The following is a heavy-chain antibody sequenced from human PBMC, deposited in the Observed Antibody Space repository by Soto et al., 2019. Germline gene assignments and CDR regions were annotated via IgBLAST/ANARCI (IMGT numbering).Heavy chain of an antibody. Sequence: QVQLVQSGAEVKKPGASVKVSCKASGYTFTDYYIHWVRQAPGQGLEWMGWINPKSGGTNYTQKFQCWVTMTRDTSISTAYMELSRLRSDDTAVYYCASTGEGMDVWGQGTTVTVSS. CDR3: ASTGEGMDV. V-gene: IGHV1-2*04. CDR2: INPKSGGT. CDR1: GYTFTDYY. J-gene: IGHJ6*02.